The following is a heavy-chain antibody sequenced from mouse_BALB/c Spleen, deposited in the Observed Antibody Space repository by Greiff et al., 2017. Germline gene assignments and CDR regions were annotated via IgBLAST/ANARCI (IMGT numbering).Heavy chain of an antibody. CDR1: GFSLTSYG. Sequence: QVQLKESGPGLVQPSQSLSITCTVSGFSLTSYGVHWVRQSPGKGLEWLGVIWSGGSTDYNAAFISRLSISKDNSKSQVFFKMNSLQANDTAIYYCARREGAYYGNYLYAMDYWGQGTSVTVSS. D-gene: IGHD2-10*01. CDR3: ARREGAYYGNYLYAMDY. J-gene: IGHJ4*01. V-gene: IGHV2-2*02. CDR2: IWSGGST.